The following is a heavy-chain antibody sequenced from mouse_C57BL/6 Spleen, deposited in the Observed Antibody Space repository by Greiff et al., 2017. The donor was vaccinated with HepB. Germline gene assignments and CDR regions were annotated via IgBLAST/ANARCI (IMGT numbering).Heavy chain of an antibody. V-gene: IGHV1-80*01. Sequence: QVQLQQSGAELVKPGASVKISCKASGYAFSSYWMNWVKQRPGKGLEWIGQIYPGDGDTNYNGKFKGKATLTADKSSSTAYMQLSSLTSEDSAVYFCAGGDYGYYFDYWGQGTTLTVSS. CDR1: GYAFSSYW. D-gene: IGHD2-4*01. CDR2: IYPGDGDT. CDR3: AGGDYGYYFDY. J-gene: IGHJ2*01.